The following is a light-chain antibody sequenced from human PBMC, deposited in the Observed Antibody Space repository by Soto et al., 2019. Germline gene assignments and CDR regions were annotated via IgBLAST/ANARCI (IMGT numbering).Light chain of an antibody. J-gene: IGKJ4*01. CDR2: GAS. V-gene: IGKV3-15*01. CDR3: QQHDGWPLT. CDR1: QSVSNN. Sequence: EILMTQSPATLSVSPGERATLSCRASQSVSNNLAWYQQKPGQAPRLLIYGASTRATGVPARFSGSGSGAEVTLTISSLQSEDFAVYYCQQHDGWPLTFGGGTKVESK.